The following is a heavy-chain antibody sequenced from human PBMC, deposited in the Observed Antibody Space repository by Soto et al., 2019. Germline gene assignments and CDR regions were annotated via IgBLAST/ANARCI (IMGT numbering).Heavy chain of an antibody. CDR2: IDPSDSYT. Sequence: PGESLKISRKGSGHSFTSYWISWVRQMPGKGLEWMGRIDPSDSYTNYSPSFQGHVTISADKSISTAYLQWSSLKASDTAMYYCASSPRGYCSSTSCRELGNYYGMDVWGQGTTVTVS. CDR3: ASSPRGYCSSTSCRELGNYYGMDV. D-gene: IGHD2-2*01. V-gene: IGHV5-10-1*01. J-gene: IGHJ6*02. CDR1: GHSFTSYW.